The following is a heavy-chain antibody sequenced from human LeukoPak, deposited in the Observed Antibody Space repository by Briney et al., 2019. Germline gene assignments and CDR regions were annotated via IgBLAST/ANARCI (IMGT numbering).Heavy chain of an antibody. D-gene: IGHD3-3*01. CDR2: IYPGDSDT. Sequence: GESLKISCKGSGYTFSSYWIGWVRQMPGKGLEWMGIIYPGDSDTRYGPSLQGQVTISVDTSIGTAYLQWSSLKASDTAIYYCARQNDFRLDYWGQGTLVTVSS. CDR3: ARQNDFRLDY. V-gene: IGHV5-51*01. J-gene: IGHJ4*02. CDR1: GYTFSSYW.